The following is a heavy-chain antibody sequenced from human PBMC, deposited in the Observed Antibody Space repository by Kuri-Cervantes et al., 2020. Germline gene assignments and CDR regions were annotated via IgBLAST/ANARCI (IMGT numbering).Heavy chain of an antibody. CDR1: GFTFDDYA. CDR3: ARDVKDSSSWYGYYYYGMDV. Sequence: SLKISCAASGFTFDDYAMHWVRQAPGKGLEWVSGISWNSGSIGYADSVKGRFTISRDYSKNTLYLQMNSLRAEDTAVYYCARDVKDSSSWYGYYYYGMDVWGQGTTVTVSS. CDR2: ISWNSGSI. V-gene: IGHV3-9*01. D-gene: IGHD6-13*01. J-gene: IGHJ6*02.